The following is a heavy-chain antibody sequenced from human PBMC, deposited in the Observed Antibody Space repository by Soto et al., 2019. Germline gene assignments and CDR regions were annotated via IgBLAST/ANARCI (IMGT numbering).Heavy chain of an antibody. CDR2: FDPEDGET. Sequence: ASVKVSCKVSGYTLTELSMHWVRQAPGKGLEWMGGFDPEDGETIYAQKFQGRVTMTEDTSTDTAYMELSSLRSEDTAVYYCATLTGAAGTGYYYYMDVWGKGTTVTVSS. J-gene: IGHJ6*03. V-gene: IGHV1-24*01. D-gene: IGHD6-13*01. CDR1: GYTLTELS. CDR3: ATLTGAAGTGYYYYMDV.